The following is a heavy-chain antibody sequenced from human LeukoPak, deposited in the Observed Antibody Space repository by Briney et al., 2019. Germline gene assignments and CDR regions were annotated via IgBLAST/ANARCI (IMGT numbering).Heavy chain of an antibody. V-gene: IGHV1-2*02. CDR1: GYTLTGYY. CDR3: ARVRYCTNGVCFTNFDY. J-gene: IGHJ4*02. CDR2: IDPNSGGT. Sequence: ASVKVSCKASGYTLTGYYMHWVRQAPGQGLEWMGWIDPNSGGTNYAQKFQGRVTMTRDTSISTAYMELSRLRSDDTAVYYCARVRYCTNGVCFTNFDYWGQGTLVTVSS. D-gene: IGHD2-8*01.